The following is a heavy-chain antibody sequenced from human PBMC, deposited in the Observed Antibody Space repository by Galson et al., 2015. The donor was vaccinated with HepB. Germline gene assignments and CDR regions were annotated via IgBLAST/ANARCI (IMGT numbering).Heavy chain of an antibody. CDR1: GASLNSDF. CDR2: IYYSGVT. CDR3: ARAVITMVRGAMGAYFFDY. Sequence: LSLTCSVSGASLNSDFWSWIRQPPGKGLEWIASIYYSGVTKYNPSLKSRVTISVDKSKNQFSLKLRSVTVVDTAVYYCARAVITMVRGAMGAYFFDYWGQGTLVTVSS. J-gene: IGHJ4*02. V-gene: IGHV4-59*01. D-gene: IGHD3-10*01.